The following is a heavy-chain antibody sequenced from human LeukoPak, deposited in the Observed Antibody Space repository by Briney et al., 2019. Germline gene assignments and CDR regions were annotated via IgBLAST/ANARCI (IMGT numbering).Heavy chain of an antibody. J-gene: IGHJ4*02. Sequence: GGSLILSCAAPGFTFDDYAMHSVRQAPGKGLEWVSAISWNSAGIGYADSVKGRFTISRDNAKNSLYLQMNSLRPEDMALYYCAKGTRSGTKYYFDYWGQGTLVTVSS. CDR1: GFTFDDYA. V-gene: IGHV3-9*03. CDR2: ISWNSAGI. CDR3: AKGTRSGTKYYFDY. D-gene: IGHD3-10*01.